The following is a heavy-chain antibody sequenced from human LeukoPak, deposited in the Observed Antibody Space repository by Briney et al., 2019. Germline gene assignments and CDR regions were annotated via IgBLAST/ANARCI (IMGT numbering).Heavy chain of an antibody. Sequence: SSETLSLTCTVSGYSISSGYYWGWIRRPPGKGLEWIGSIYHSGSTYYNPSLKSRVTISVDTSKNQFSLKLSSVTAADTAVYYCARELSGSYGYWGQGTLVTVSS. CDR1: GYSISSGYY. V-gene: IGHV4-38-2*02. J-gene: IGHJ4*02. D-gene: IGHD3-10*01. CDR2: IYHSGST. CDR3: ARELSGSYGY.